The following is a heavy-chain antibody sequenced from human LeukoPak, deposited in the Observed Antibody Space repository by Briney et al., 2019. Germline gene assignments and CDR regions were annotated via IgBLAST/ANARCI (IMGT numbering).Heavy chain of an antibody. CDR3: ARSLTGYSSVDY. D-gene: IGHD3-9*01. V-gene: IGHV3-23*01. Sequence: GGSLRLSCAASGFTFSSHAMSWVRQAPGKGLEWVSAISGSGGSTYYADSVKGRFTISRDNSKNTLYLQLNSLRAEDTAVYYCARSLTGYSSVDYWGQGTLVTVSS. J-gene: IGHJ4*02. CDR1: GFTFSSHA. CDR2: ISGSGGST.